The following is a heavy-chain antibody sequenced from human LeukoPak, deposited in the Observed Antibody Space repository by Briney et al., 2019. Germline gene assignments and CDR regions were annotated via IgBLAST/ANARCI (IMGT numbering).Heavy chain of an antibody. CDR3: ARVGGDTAMDNVDY. J-gene: IGHJ4*02. CDR2: ISYDGSNK. V-gene: IGHV3-30*04. Sequence: GGSLRLSCAASGFTFSSYAMHWVRQAPGKGLEWVAVISYDGSNKYYADSVKGRFTISRDNSKNTLYLQMNSLRAEGTAVYYCARVGGDTAMDNVDYWGQGTLVTVSS. CDR1: GFTFSSYA. D-gene: IGHD5-18*01.